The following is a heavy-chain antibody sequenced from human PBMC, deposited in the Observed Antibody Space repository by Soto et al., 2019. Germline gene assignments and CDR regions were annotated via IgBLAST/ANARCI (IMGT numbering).Heavy chain of an antibody. V-gene: IGHV1-8*01. J-gene: IGHJ3*01. CDR3: ARGVRRDVSYYDILNGYYTGDAFDL. CDR1: GYTFTSYD. D-gene: IGHD3-9*01. Sequence: QVQLVQSGAEVKKPGASVKVSCKASGYTFTSYDINWVRQATGQGLEWMGWMNPNSGNTGYAQKFQGRVTMTRNTAISTAYMELSSLRSEDTAVYYCARGVRRDVSYYDILNGYYTGDAFDLWGQGTMVTVSS. CDR2: MNPNSGNT.